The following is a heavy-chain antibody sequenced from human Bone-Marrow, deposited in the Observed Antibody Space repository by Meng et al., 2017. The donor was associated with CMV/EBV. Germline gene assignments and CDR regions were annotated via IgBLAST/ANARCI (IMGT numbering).Heavy chain of an antibody. J-gene: IGHJ4*02. D-gene: IGHD3-10*01. Sequence: GSLRLSCTVSGGSISSSSYYWGWIRQPPGKGLEWIGSIYYSGSTYYNPSLKSRVTITVDTSKSQFSLKLSSVTAADTAVYYWARAQIGLASYYWGQGTLVTVSS. CDR3: ARAQIGLASYY. CDR1: GGSISSSSYY. CDR2: IYYSGST. V-gene: IGHV4-39*07.